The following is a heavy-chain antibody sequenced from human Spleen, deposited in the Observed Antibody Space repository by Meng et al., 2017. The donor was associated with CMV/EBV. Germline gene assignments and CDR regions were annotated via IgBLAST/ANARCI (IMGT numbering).Heavy chain of an antibody. V-gene: IGHV4-59*01. J-gene: IGHJ4*02. CDR1: GGSISSYY. CDR3: ARGATQWYQLLYFSY. Sequence: SETLSLTCTVSGGSISSYYWSWIRQPPGKGLEWIGYIYYSGSTNYNPSLKSRVTISVDTSKNQFSLKLSSVTAADTAVYYCARGATQWYQLLYFSYWGQGTLVTVSS. CDR2: IYYSGST. D-gene: IGHD2-2*02.